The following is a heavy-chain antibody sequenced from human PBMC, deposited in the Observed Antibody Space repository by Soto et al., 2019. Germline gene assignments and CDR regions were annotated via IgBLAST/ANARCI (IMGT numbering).Heavy chain of an antibody. CDR1: GYRFTSYW. CDR2: IYTGDSDT. CDR3: AISAASQGLKF. D-gene: IGHD6-25*01. V-gene: IGHV5-51*01. Sequence: PGESLRISCKGSGYRFTSYWIGGVRQVPGKGLEWMGIIYTGDSDTRYSPSFQGQVTISADKSISSAYLQWSSLKASDTAIYYCAISAASQGLKFCGQETLVTVSS. J-gene: IGHJ4*02.